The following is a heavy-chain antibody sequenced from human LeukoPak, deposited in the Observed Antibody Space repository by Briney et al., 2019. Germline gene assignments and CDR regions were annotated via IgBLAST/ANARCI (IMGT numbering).Heavy chain of an antibody. V-gene: IGHV3-48*02. Sequence: GGSLRLSCAGSGFTFSSYSMSWVRQAPGKGLEWLSYISSSSGTIYYADSVKGRFTISRDNAKNSLYLQMNSLTDEDTAVYYCARVDYFESWGQGTLVTVSS. CDR2: ISSSSGTI. CDR1: GFTFSSYS. CDR3: ARVDYFES. J-gene: IGHJ4*02.